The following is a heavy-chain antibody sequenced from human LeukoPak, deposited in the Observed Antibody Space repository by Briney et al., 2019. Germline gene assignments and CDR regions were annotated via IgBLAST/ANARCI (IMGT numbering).Heavy chain of an antibody. D-gene: IGHD3-16*02. V-gene: IGHV4-59*01. CDR1: GGSISSYY. CDR3: ARVQLYVWGSYREYYFDY. CDR2: IYYSGST. Sequence: SSETLSLTCTVSGGSISSYYWSWIRQPPGKGLEWIGYIYYSGSTNYNPSLKGRVTISVDTSKNQFSLKLSSVTAADTAVYYCARVQLYVWGSYREYYFDYWGQGTLVTVSS. J-gene: IGHJ4*02.